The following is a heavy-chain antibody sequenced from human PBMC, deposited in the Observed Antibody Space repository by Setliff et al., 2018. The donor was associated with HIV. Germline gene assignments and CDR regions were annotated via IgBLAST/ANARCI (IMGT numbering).Heavy chain of an antibody. Sequence: ASVKVSCKASGGTFSSYAISWVRQAPGQGLEWMGGIIPIFGTANYAQKFQGRVTITTDESTSTAYMELSSLRSEDTAVYYCGRRMECSGGSCYSVQDGAFDIWGQGTMVTVSS. CDR2: IIPIFGTA. J-gene: IGHJ3*02. V-gene: IGHV1-69*05. CDR3: GRRMECSGGSCYSVQDGAFDI. CDR1: GGTFSSYA. D-gene: IGHD2-15*01.